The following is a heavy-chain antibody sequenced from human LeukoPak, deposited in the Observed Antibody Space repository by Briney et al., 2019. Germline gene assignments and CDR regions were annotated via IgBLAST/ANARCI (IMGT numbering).Heavy chain of an antibody. CDR3: VRHSSIAGGRLSGYWLDP. V-gene: IGHV4-59*08. CDR2: IFYTGSA. Sequence: PSETLSLTRTVSGASITTHWWSWIRQPPGKGLEWIAYIFYTGSANYNPSLKSRVTISVDTSKNQVSLKLSSVTAADTAVYYCVRHSSIAGGRLSGYWLDPWGQGTLVSVSS. CDR1: GASITTHW. J-gene: IGHJ5*02. D-gene: IGHD3-16*01.